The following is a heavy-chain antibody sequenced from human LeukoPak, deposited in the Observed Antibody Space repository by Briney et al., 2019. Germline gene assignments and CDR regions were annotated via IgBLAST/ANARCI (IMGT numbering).Heavy chain of an antibody. CDR1: GFTVSGNY. CDR3: ARDEATYVVVTAPGDY. J-gene: IGHJ4*02. V-gene: IGHV3-66*01. D-gene: IGHD2-21*02. Sequence: GGSLRLSCAASGFTVSGNYMNWVRQAPGKGLEWVSVIYSGGSTDYTDSVKGRFTISRDNSKNTLYLQMNSLRAEDTAVYYCARDEATYVVVTAPGDYWGQGTLVTVSS. CDR2: IYSGGST.